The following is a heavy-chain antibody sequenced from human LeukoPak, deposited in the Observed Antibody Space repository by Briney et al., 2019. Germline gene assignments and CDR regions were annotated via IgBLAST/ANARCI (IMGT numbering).Heavy chain of an antibody. CDR3: AKRGGHEWLRLPLDY. V-gene: IGHV3-23*01. Sequence: GGSLRLSCAASGFTFSSYAMSWVRQAPGKGLEWVSAISGSGGSTYYADSVKGRFTISRDNSKNTLYLQMNSLRAEDTAVYYCAKRGGHEWLRLPLDYWGQGTLVTVSS. CDR2: ISGSGGST. D-gene: IGHD5-12*01. CDR1: GFTFSSYA. J-gene: IGHJ4*02.